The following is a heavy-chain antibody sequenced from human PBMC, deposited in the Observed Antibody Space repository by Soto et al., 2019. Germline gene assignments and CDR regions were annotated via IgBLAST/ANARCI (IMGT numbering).Heavy chain of an antibody. V-gene: IGHV5-51*01. D-gene: IGHD5-18*01. J-gene: IGHJ4*02. CDR3: ARGLPGYSYGLFDY. CDR2: IYPGDSDT. CDR1: GDAVTSYW. Sequence: GESLKISCTGSGDAVTSYWSGWVRQMPGKCLEWKGIIYPGDSDTRYIPSFQGQVPISADKSISTAYLQWSSLKASDTAMYYCARGLPGYSYGLFDYWGQGTLVTVSS.